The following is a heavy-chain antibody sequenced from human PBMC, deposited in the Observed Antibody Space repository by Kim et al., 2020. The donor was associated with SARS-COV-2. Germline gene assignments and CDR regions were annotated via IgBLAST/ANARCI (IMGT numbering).Heavy chain of an antibody. J-gene: IGHJ4*02. CDR2: I. V-gene: IGHV3-21*01. CDR3: ARDPCIAVAGN. Sequence: IQYTECRKDRFTISRDNAKNSLSLQMNSLGAEDTAVYDCARDPCIAVAGNWGQGTLVTVSS. D-gene: IGHD6-19*01.